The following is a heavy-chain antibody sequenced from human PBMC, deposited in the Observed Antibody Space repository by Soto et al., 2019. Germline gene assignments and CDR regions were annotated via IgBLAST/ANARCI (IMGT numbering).Heavy chain of an antibody. CDR3: ARVLRFLEWLSRGIYI. CDR2: MNPNSGNT. Sequence: ASVKVSCKASGYTFTSYDINWVRQATGQGLEWMGWMNPNSGNTSYAQKFQGRVTMTRNTSISTAYMELSSLRSEDTAVYYCARVLRFLEWLSRGIYIWGQGTRVAVSS. CDR1: GYTFTSYD. V-gene: IGHV1-8*01. J-gene: IGHJ6*01. D-gene: IGHD3-3*01.